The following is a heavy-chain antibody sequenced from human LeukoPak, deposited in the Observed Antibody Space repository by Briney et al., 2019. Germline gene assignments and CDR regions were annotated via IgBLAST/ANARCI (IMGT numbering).Heavy chain of an antibody. Sequence: PSETLSLTCTVSGGSISGYHWNWIRQAAGQGLEWIGRIFGDGTTSYNPSLKSRVIMSLDTSKNQLSLKLSSVTAADTAVYYCARAQYGTFSRFDPWGQGTLVTVSS. V-gene: IGHV4-4*07. CDR3: ARAQYGTFSRFDP. CDR2: IFGDGTT. CDR1: GGSISGYH. J-gene: IGHJ5*02. D-gene: IGHD6-6*01.